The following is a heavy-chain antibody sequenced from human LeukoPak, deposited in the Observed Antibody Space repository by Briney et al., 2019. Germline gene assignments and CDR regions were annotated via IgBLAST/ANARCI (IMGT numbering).Heavy chain of an antibody. J-gene: IGHJ3*02. D-gene: IGHD3-9*01. V-gene: IGHV1-8*01. CDR1: GYTFTSYD. CDR3: ARGPPNNPYIRYFDWFRPPNDAFDI. CDR2: MNPNSGNT. Sequence: ASVKVSCKASGYTFTSYDINWVRQATGQGLEWMGWMNPNSGNTGYAQKFQGRVTMTRNTSISTAYMELSSLRSEDTAVYYCARGPPNNPYIRYFDWFRPPNDAFDIWGQGTMVTVSS.